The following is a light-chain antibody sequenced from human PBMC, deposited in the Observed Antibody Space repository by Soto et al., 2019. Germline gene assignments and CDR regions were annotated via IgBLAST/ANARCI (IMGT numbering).Light chain of an antibody. J-gene: IGKJ1*01. CDR3: QKYNSYSQT. Sequence: DIQMTQSPSTLSASVGDRVTITCRASQSISNWLVWYQQKPGKAPKLLIYQASSLESGVPSRFSGCGSGTEFTLTINSLQPEDFATYYCQKYNSYSQTFGQGLKVEIK. V-gene: IGKV1-5*03. CDR2: QAS. CDR1: QSISNW.